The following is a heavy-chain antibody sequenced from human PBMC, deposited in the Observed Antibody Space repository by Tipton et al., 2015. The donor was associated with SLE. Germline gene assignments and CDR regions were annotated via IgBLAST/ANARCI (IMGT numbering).Heavy chain of an antibody. J-gene: IGHJ4*02. CDR1: GGSISSHY. Sequence: TLSLTCTVSGGSISSHYWSWIRQPPGKGLEWIGYIYYSGSTNYNPSLKSRVTISVDTSKNQFSLKLSSVTAADTAVYYCARHEIAAAGLDYWGQGTLVTVSS. CDR2: IYYSGST. D-gene: IGHD6-13*01. V-gene: IGHV4-59*11. CDR3: ARHEIAAAGLDY.